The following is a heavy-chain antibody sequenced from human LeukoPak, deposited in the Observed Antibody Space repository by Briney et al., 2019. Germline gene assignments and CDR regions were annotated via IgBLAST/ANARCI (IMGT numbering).Heavy chain of an antibody. CDR1: GFTFSSYE. CDR3: ARDQGRFKDCGGDCYAAFDI. V-gene: IGHV3-48*03. D-gene: IGHD2-21*02. J-gene: IGHJ3*02. Sequence: PGGSLRLSCAASGFTFSSYEMNWVRQAPGKGLEWVSYISSSGSTIDYADSVKGRFTISRDNAKNSLYLQMNSLRAEDTAVYYCARDQGRFKDCGGDCYAAFDIWGQGTMVTVSS. CDR2: ISSSGSTI.